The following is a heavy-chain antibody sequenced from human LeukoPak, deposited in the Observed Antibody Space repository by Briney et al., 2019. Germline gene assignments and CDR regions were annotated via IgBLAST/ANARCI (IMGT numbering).Heavy chain of an antibody. Sequence: PGGSLRLSCAASGFTFSNAWMSWVRQAPGKGLEWVANIKKDGSEKYYVDSVKGRFTISRDNAKTSLYLQMNSLRAEDTAVYYCARATLDTAMVYSPALFDYWGQGTLVTVSS. CDR2: IKKDGSEK. CDR3: ARATLDTAMVYSPALFDY. D-gene: IGHD5-18*01. CDR1: GFTFSNAW. V-gene: IGHV3-7*01. J-gene: IGHJ4*02.